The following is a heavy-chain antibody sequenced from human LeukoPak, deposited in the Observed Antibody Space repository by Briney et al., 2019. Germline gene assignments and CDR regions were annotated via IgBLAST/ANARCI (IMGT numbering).Heavy chain of an antibody. D-gene: IGHD1-1*01. CDR3: ARHSPLWNY. V-gene: IGHV3-23*01. J-gene: IGHJ4*02. CDR2: IASSGLNT. CDR1: GFMFRDAA. Sequence: GGSLRLSCEAAGFMFRDAAMTWVRQAPGQGLEWVSLIASSGLNTYYADSVRGRFTISRDNSKNTLSLQMNSLRAEDTALYYCARHSPLWNYWGQGTLVTVSS.